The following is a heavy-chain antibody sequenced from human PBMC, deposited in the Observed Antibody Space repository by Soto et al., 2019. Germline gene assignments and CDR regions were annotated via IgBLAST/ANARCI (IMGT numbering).Heavy chain of an antibody. CDR1: GGTFSSYT. CDR3: ARGPLGGQQRNWFEP. J-gene: IGHJ5*02. Sequence: QVQLVQSGAEVKKPGSSVKVSCKASGGTFSSYTISWVRQAPGQGLEWMGRIIPILGIANYAQKFQGRVTITEDKSTSTAYMEQSSLRSEDTAVYYCARGPLGGQQRNWFEPWGQGTLVTVSS. CDR2: IIPILGIA. V-gene: IGHV1-69*02. D-gene: IGHD6-13*01.